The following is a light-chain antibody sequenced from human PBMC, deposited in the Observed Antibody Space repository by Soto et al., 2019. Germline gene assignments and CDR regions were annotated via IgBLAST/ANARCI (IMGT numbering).Light chain of an antibody. V-gene: IGLV2-14*01. CDR1: SSDVVGYDY. J-gene: IGLJ1*01. CDR2: NVY. CDR3: TSYTTRYTYV. Sequence: QSALTQPASVSGSPGQSITISCTGTSSDVVGYDYVGWYQQHPGKAPKLMIYNVYNRPSGVSFRFSGSKSGNTASLTISGLQTEDEADYYCTSYTTRYTYVFGTGTKLTVL.